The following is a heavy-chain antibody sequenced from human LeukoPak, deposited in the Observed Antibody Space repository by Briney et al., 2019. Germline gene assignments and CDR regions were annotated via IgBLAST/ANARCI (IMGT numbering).Heavy chain of an antibody. D-gene: IGHD3-3*01. CDR3: AKDGAIFGVPITRGGMDV. J-gene: IGHJ6*02. CDR2: ITWNSGSV. Sequence: GGPLRLSCAASGFKFDEYAMHWVRQVPGQGLEWVSGITWNSGSVGYADSVRGRFTISRDNAKNSLYLQMNSLRPEDTALYYCAKDGAIFGVPITRGGMDVWGQGTTVTVSS. CDR1: GFKFDEYA. V-gene: IGHV3-9*01.